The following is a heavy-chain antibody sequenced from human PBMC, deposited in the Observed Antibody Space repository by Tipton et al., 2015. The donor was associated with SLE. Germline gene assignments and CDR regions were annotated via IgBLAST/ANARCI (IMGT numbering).Heavy chain of an antibody. V-gene: IGHV4-61*02. CDR3: ARVAPTEVFDY. D-gene: IGHD1-1*01. Sequence: LRLSCTVSGGSISSGSYYWSWIRQPAGKGLEWIGRIYTSGSTNYNPSLKSRVTISVDTSKNQFSLKLSSVTAADTAVYYCARVAPTEVFDYWGQGTLVTVSS. CDR2: IYTSGST. CDR1: GGSISSGSYY. J-gene: IGHJ4*02.